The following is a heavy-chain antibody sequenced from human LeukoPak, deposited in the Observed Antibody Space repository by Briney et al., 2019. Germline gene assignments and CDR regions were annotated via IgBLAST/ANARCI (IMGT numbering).Heavy chain of an antibody. CDR2: ISGSGGST. J-gene: IGHJ3*02. Sequence: GGSLRLSCGASGFIFSSYAMSWVRQAPGKGLEWVSAISGSGGSTYYADSVKGRFTISRDNSKNTLYLQMNSLRAEDTAVYYCAKGSNYYLGAFDIWGQGTMVTVSS. CDR1: GFIFSSYA. V-gene: IGHV3-23*01. D-gene: IGHD3-22*01. CDR3: AKGSNYYLGAFDI.